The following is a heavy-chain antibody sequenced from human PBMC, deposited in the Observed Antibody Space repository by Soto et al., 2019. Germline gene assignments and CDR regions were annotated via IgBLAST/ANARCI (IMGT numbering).Heavy chain of an antibody. CDR3: ARADYDSSGYGLAWFDP. V-gene: IGHV4-31*03. CDR2: IYYSGST. J-gene: IGHJ5*02. Sequence: TSETLSLTCTVSGGSISSGGYYWSWIRQHPGKGLEWIGYIYYSGSTYYNPSLKSRVTISVDTSKNQFSLKLSSVTAADTAVYYCARADYDSSGYGLAWFDPWGQGTLVTVSS. D-gene: IGHD3-22*01. CDR1: GGSISSGGYY.